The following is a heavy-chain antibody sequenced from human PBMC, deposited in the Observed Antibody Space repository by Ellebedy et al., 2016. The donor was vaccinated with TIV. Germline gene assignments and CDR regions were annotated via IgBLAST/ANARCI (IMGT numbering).Heavy chain of an antibody. CDR1: GGSFSGYY. CDR3: ARGSRDILTGYYIDY. CDR2: INHGGST. V-gene: IGHV4-34*01. J-gene: IGHJ4*02. D-gene: IGHD3-9*01. Sequence: SQTLSLTCAVYGGSFSGYYWSWIRQPPGKGLERIGEINHGGSTNYNPSLKSRVTISVDTSKNQFSLKLSSVTAADTAVYYCARGSRDILTGYYIDYWGQGTLVTVSS.